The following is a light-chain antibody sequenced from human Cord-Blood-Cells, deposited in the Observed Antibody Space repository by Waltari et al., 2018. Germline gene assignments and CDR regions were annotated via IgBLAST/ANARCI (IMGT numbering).Light chain of an antibody. V-gene: IGLV3-21*04. CDR3: QVWDSSLCYV. J-gene: IGLJ1*01. CDR2: YDS. CDR1: NIGSKS. Sequence: SYVLTQPPSVSVAPGKTARITCGGNNIGSKSVHWYQQKPGQAPVLVIYYDSDRPSGIPERFSGSNSGNTATLTISRVEAGDEADYYCQVWDSSLCYVFGTGTKVTVL.